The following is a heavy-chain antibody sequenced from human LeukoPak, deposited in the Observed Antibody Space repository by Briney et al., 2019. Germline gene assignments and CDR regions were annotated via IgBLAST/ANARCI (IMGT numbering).Heavy chain of an antibody. Sequence: GGSLRLSCAASGFTFSSYSVNWVRQAPGKGLEGVSSISSSSSYIYYADSVKGRFTISRDNAKNSLYLQMNSLRAEDTAVYYCARDRGDWLPRDIDYWGQGTLVTVSS. V-gene: IGHV3-21*01. CDR1: GFTFSSYS. CDR3: ARDRGDWLPRDIDY. D-gene: IGHD2-21*02. J-gene: IGHJ4*02. CDR2: ISSSSSYI.